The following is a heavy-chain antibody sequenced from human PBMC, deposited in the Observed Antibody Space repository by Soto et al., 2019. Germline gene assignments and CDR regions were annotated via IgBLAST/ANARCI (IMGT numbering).Heavy chain of an antibody. D-gene: IGHD2-8*02. Sequence: QVQLQESGPGLVKPSQTLSLTCTVSGDSITSGTNYWSWIRQSPGKGLEWVGFVFHSGTTFYNPSRQSRVLMSVNTSKNQFSLNVRSLTAADTAVYYCARARGYCTGASCSLFYFYGLDVWGQGTTVSVSS. CDR1: GDSITSGTNY. CDR3: ARARGYCTGASCSLFYFYGLDV. J-gene: IGHJ6*02. V-gene: IGHV4-30-4*01. CDR2: VFHSGTT.